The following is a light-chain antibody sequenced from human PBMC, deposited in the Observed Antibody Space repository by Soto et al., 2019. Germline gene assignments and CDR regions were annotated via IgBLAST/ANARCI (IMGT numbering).Light chain of an antibody. V-gene: IGKV3-20*01. Sequence: EIVLTQSPGTLSLSPGERATFSCRASQSVSSNYLAWYQQKPGQAPRLLIYGAFKRATSIPDRLSGSGSGPGFTLTISRMEPEEFAVYCCQHYNNWPGTSGQGTKVDI. CDR2: GAF. CDR3: QHYNNWPGT. CDR1: QSVSSNY. J-gene: IGKJ1*01.